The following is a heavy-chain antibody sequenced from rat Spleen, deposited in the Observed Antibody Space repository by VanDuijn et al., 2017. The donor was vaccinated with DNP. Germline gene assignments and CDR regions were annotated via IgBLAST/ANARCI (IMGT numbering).Heavy chain of an antibody. Sequence: EVRLVESGGDLVQPGRSLNLSCVASGFTFKNYWMTWIRQVPGKGLEWVASITSSDANPYYPDSVKGRFTISRDNAQDTLYLQMNSLRSEDTATYYLSTLTGDHWGQGTLVTVSS. D-gene: IGHD4-2*01. CDR1: GFTFKNYW. CDR3: STLTGDH. CDR2: ITSSDANP. V-gene: IGHV5-31*01. J-gene: IGHJ3*01.